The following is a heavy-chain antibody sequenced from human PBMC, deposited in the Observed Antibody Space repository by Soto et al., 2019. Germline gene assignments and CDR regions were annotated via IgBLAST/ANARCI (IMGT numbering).Heavy chain of an antibody. CDR1: GGSFRCYD. CDR2: INHSGST. D-gene: IGHD5-12*01. V-gene: IGHV4-34*01. Sequence: SGTLSLSCAVYGGSFRCYDWSWIRQPPGKGLEWIGEINHSGSTNYNPSLKSRVTISVDTSKNQFSLKLSSVTAADTAVYYCARGAYSGYVEFDYWGQGTLVTVPS. J-gene: IGHJ4*02. CDR3: ARGAYSGYVEFDY.